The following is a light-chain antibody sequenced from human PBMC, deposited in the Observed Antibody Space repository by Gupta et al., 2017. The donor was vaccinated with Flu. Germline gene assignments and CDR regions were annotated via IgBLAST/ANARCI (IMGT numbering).Light chain of an antibody. CDR1: SSDVGGYNY. CDR3: SSYTSSNSLE. V-gene: IGLV2-14*01. CDR2: EVI. J-gene: IGLJ3*02. Sequence: QSALTQPASVSGSPGQSITISCTGTSSDVGGYNYVSWYQHHPGKAPKLMMYEVINRPSGVSNRFSGSKSGNTESLTISGLQAEDEAYDYCSSYTSSNSLEFGGGTKLNV.